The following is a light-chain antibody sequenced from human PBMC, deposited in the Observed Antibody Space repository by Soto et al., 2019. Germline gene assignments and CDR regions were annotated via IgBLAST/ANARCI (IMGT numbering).Light chain of an antibody. V-gene: IGKV3-20*01. CDR1: QSVSNNY. J-gene: IGKJ4*01. CDR2: GAS. CDR3: QQYGNSPLT. Sequence: EIVLTQSPGTLSLSPGERATLSCRASQSVSNNYLAWYQQKPGQAPRLLIYGASNRATGIPDRFSGSGSGTDFTLTISRLEPEDFALYYCQQYGNSPLTFGEGTKVDIK.